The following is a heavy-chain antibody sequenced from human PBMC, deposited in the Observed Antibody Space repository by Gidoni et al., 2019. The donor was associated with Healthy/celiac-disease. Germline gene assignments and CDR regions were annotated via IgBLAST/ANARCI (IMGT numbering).Heavy chain of an antibody. CDR1: GGSISSGGYY. CDR2: IYYSGST. Sequence: QVQLQESGPGLVKPSQTLSLTCTVSGGSISSGGYYWSWIRQHPGKGLEWIGYIYYSGSTYYNPSLKSRVTISVDTSKNQFSLKLSSVTAADTAVYYCASGLVRGYSYGSSSPPGVWNHDAFDIWGQGTMVTVSS. J-gene: IGHJ3*02. CDR3: ASGLVRGYSYGSSSPPGVWNHDAFDI. V-gene: IGHV4-31*03. D-gene: IGHD5-18*01.